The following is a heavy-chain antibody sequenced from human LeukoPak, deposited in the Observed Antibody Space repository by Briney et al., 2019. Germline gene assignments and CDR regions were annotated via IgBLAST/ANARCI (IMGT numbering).Heavy chain of an antibody. CDR1: GFTFDDYA. CDR2: IYSGGST. D-gene: IGHD6-19*01. CDR3: AREGGREQWLPSPGAFDI. Sequence: PGGSLRLSCAASGFTFDDYAMHWVRQVPGKGLEWVSVIYSGGSTYYADSVKGRFTISRDNSKNTLYLQMNSLRAEDTAVYYCAREGGREQWLPSPGAFDIWGQGTMVTVSS. J-gene: IGHJ3*02. V-gene: IGHV3-66*01.